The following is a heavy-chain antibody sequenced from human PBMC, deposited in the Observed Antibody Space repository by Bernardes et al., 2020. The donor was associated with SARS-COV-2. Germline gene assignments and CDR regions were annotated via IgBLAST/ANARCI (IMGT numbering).Heavy chain of an antibody. D-gene: IGHD2-2*01. V-gene: IGHV5-51*01. J-gene: IGHJ4*02. CDR1: GYSFTSYW. CDR3: ARRYCSSTSCYPYQFDY. CDR2: IYPGDSDT. Sequence: ESLKISCKGSGYSFTSYWIGWVRQMPGKGLEWMGIIYPGDSDTRYSPSFQGQVTISADKSISTAYLQWSSLKASDTAMYYCARRYCSSTSCYPYQFDYWGQGTLVTVSS.